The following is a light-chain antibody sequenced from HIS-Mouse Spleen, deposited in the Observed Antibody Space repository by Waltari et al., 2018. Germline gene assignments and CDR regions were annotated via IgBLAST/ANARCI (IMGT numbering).Light chain of an antibody. Sequence: QSALTQPASVSGSPGQSITISCTGTSSDVGGYNYVSWYQQHPGEPPKLMVYDVSTRPSWVSHRFSGSKSGNTASLTISGLQAEDEADYYCSSYTSSSFNVVFGGGTKLTVL. CDR1: SSDVGGYNY. CDR3: SSYTSSSFNVV. CDR2: DVS. V-gene: IGLV2-14*03. J-gene: IGLJ2*01.